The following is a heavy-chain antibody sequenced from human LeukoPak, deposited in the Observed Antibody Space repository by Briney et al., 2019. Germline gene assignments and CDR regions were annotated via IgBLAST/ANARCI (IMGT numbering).Heavy chain of an antibody. J-gene: IGHJ4*02. Sequence: SGGSLRLSCAASGFTFSSYSMNWVRQAPGKGLEWVSSISSSSSYIYYADSVKGRFTISRDNAKNSLYLQMNSLRAEDTAVYYCARDNRNGYFDYWGRGTLVTVSS. V-gene: IGHV3-21*01. D-gene: IGHD1-1*01. CDR1: GFTFSSYS. CDR2: ISSSSSYI. CDR3: ARDNRNGYFDY.